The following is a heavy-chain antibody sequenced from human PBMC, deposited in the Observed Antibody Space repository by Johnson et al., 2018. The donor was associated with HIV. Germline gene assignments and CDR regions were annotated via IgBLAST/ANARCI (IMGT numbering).Heavy chain of an antibody. Sequence: QVQLVESGGGVVQPGESLTLSCVVSGLSFSNFGIHWVRQAPGKGPEWVAVISFDGNLKKYAASVKGRFTISRDNSKNTLYLQMTSRRQDDTAVDSCYCTDHFGAGREAKGTFEAWGQGAMVNVSS. CDR2: ISFDGNLK. V-gene: IGHV3-30*03. D-gene: IGHD3-10*01. CDR1: GLSFSNFG. CDR3: YCTDHFGAGREAKGTFEA. J-gene: IGHJ3*01.